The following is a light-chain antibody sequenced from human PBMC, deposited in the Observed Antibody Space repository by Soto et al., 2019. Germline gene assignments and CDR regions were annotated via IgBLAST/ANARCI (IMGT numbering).Light chain of an antibody. CDR2: DAS. CDR3: QQYGTLPRT. Sequence: EIVLTQSPGTLALSPGERVTLSCRASQTVTSNYLAWYQQRPGQAPRLLIYDASSRATGIPDRFSGSGSGTDFTLTISRLEPEDFAVYYCQQYGTLPRTFGQGTQLEIK. CDR1: QTVTSNY. V-gene: IGKV3-20*01. J-gene: IGKJ2*02.